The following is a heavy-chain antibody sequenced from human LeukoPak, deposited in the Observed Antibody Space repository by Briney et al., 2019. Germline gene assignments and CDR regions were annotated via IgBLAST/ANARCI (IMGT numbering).Heavy chain of an antibody. V-gene: IGHV3-21*04. CDR2: IDSSGGYM. J-gene: IGHJ4*02. CDR1: GFTFNTYS. D-gene: IGHD6-19*01. Sequence: GGSLRLSCEASGFTFNTYSMNWARQAPGKGLEWVSSIDSSGGYMFYADSVKGRFIISRDNSKNTLYLQMNSLRAEDTAVYYCARRSGIAVAGAFDYWGQGTLVTVSS. CDR3: ARRSGIAVAGAFDY.